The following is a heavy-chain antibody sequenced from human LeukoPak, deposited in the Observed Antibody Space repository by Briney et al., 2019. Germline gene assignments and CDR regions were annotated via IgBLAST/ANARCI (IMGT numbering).Heavy chain of an antibody. CDR1: GFTFSTYW. Sequence: GGSLRLSCAASGFTFSTYWMAWVRQAPGKGLEWVATIKPDGGDKYYVDSVKGRFTTSRDNARNSLFLQMNSLRAEDTAVYYCARDRSTVAGIDFWGQGTLVTVSS. D-gene: IGHD6-19*01. V-gene: IGHV3-7*01. J-gene: IGHJ4*02. CDR2: IKPDGGDK. CDR3: ARDRSTVAGIDF.